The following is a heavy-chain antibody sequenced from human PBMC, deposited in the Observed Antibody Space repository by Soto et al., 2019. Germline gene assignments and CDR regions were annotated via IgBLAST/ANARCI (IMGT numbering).Heavy chain of an antibody. CDR2: ISRHNGNT. V-gene: IGHV1-18*01. D-gene: IGHD3-10*01. Sequence: QVQLVQSGAEVKNPGASLKVSCKASGFTFSNYGFSWVRQAPGQGLEWMGWISRHNGNTNYAQKLQGRVTMTTDTSTSTAYMELRSLRSDDTAVYYCARAVRGVSSPFDPWGQGTLVTVSS. CDR3: ARAVRGVSSPFDP. CDR1: GFTFSNYG. J-gene: IGHJ5*02.